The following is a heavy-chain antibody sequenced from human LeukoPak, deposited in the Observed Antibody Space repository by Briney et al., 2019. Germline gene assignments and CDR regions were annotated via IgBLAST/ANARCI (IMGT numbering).Heavy chain of an antibody. CDR3: ARHRLWFGELSVPYYFDY. V-gene: IGHV4-59*08. CDR1: GGSIRSYY. Sequence: SETLSLTCTVSGGSIRSYYWSWIRQPPGKGLEWIGYIYYSGSTNYNPSLKSRVTISVDTSKNQFSLKLSSVTAADTAVYYCARHRLWFGELSVPYYFDYRGQGTLVTVSS. CDR2: IYYSGST. D-gene: IGHD3-10*01. J-gene: IGHJ4*02.